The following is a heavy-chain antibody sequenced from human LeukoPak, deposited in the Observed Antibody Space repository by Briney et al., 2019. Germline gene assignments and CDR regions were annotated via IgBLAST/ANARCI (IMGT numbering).Heavy chain of an antibody. CDR1: GGTFSSYA. Sequence: ASVKVSCKASGGTFSSYAISWVRQAPGQGLEWMGRIIPILGIANYAQKFQGRVTITADKSTSTAYMELSSLRSEDTAVYYCARDPYGSGSYYTNWFDPWGQGTLVTVSS. V-gene: IGHV1-69*04. J-gene: IGHJ5*02. CDR2: IIPILGIA. D-gene: IGHD3-10*01. CDR3: ARDPYGSGSYYTNWFDP.